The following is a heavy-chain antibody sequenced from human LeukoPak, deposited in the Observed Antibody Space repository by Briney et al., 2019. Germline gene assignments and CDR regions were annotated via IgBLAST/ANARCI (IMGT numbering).Heavy chain of an antibody. CDR1: GYTFTSYY. D-gene: IGHD5-18*01. Sequence: ASVKVSCKASGYTFTSYYMHWVRQAPGQGLEWMGIINPSGGSTSYAQKFQGRVTMTRDTSTSTVYMEPSSLRSEDTAVYYCARGGIQLWKTYYFDYWGQGTLVTVSS. CDR3: ARGGIQLWKTYYFDY. V-gene: IGHV1-46*01. J-gene: IGHJ4*02. CDR2: INPSGGST.